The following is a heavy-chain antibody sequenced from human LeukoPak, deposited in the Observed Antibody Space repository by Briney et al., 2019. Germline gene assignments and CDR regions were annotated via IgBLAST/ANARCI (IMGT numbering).Heavy chain of an antibody. CDR1: GFSLSTSGM. CDR2: INHSGST. CDR3: ARGTRWWMVAATRHNWFDP. J-gene: IGHJ5*02. Sequence: ESGPTLVNPTQTLTLTCTFSGFSLSTSGMCVSWIRQPPGKGLEWIGEINHSGSTNYNPSLKSRVTISVDTSKNQFSLKLSSVTAADTAVYYCARGTRWWMVAATRHNWFDPWGQGTLVTVSS. V-gene: IGHV4-39*07. D-gene: IGHD2-15*01.